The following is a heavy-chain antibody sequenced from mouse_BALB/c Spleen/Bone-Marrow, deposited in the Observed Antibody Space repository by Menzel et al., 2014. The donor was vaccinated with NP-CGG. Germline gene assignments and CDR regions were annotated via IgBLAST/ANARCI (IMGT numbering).Heavy chain of an antibody. CDR2: IDPANGNT. CDR1: GFNIKDTY. D-gene: IGHD4-1*01. CDR3: ARWEYYAMDY. V-gene: IGHV14-3*02. J-gene: IGHJ4*01. Sequence: EVQLQQSGAELVKPGASVKLSCTASGFNIKDTYMHRVKQRPEQGLEWIGGIDPANGNTKYDPKFQGKATITADTSSNTAYLQLSSLTSEDTAVYYCARWEYYAMDYWVQGTSVTVSS.